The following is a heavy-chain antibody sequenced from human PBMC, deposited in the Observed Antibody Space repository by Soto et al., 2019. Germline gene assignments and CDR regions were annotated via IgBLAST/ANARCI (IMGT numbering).Heavy chain of an antibody. CDR2: IYYSGST. V-gene: IGHV4-31*03. Sequence: SSETLSLTCTVSGGSISSGGYYWSWIRQHPGKGLEWIGYIYYSGSTYYNPSLKSRVTISVDTSKNQFSLKLSSVTAADTAVYYCAMGNSGYDFFDYWGQGTLVTVSS. D-gene: IGHD5-12*01. J-gene: IGHJ4*02. CDR1: GGSISSGGYY. CDR3: AMGNSGYDFFDY.